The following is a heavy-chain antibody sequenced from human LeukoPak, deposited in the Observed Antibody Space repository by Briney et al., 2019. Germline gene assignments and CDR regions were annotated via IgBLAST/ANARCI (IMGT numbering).Heavy chain of an antibody. CDR1: GFTFSSYS. J-gene: IGHJ4*02. V-gene: IGHV3-21*01. Sequence: PGGSLRLSCAASGFTFSSYSMNWVRQAPGKGREGVSSISSSSSYIYYADSVKGRFTISRDNAKNSLYLQMNSLRAEDTAVYYCARDIGSSWYFDYWGQGTLVTVSS. D-gene: IGHD6-13*01. CDR3: ARDIGSSWYFDY. CDR2: ISSSSSYI.